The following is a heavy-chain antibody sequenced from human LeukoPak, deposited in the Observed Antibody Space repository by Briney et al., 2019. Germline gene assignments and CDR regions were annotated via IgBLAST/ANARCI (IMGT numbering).Heavy chain of an antibody. CDR2: ISGSGGST. Sequence: GGSLRLSCAASGFTFSSYAMSWVRQAPGKGLEWVSVISGSGGSTYYADSVKGRFTISRDNSKNTLYLQMNSLRAEDTAVYYCAKNGILLREASYWGQGTLVTVSS. V-gene: IGHV3-23*01. CDR3: AKNGILLREASY. J-gene: IGHJ4*02. CDR1: GFTFSSYA. D-gene: IGHD1-26*01.